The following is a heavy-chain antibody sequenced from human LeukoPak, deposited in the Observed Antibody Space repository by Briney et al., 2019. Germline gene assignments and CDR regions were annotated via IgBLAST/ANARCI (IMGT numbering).Heavy chain of an antibody. J-gene: IGHJ5*02. CDR3: ARDLGQYYDTSDNWFDP. D-gene: IGHD3-22*01. Sequence: GGSLRLSCAASGFTFSNYWMHWVRQAPGKGLVWVSRTNSDGINTSYADSVKGRFAISRDNAKNTLNLQMNSLRAEDTAVYYCARDLGQYYDTSDNWFDPWGQGTLVTVSS. CDR2: TNSDGINT. CDR1: GFTFSNYW. V-gene: IGHV3-74*01.